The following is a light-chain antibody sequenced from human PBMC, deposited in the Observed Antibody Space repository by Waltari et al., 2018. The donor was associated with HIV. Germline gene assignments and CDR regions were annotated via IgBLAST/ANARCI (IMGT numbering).Light chain of an antibody. Sequence: DTQLTQSPPFLSASVGDRVTITCRASQGIAGYLDWYQQKPGKPPNLLIYETSTLQNGVPSRFSGSGSGTEFTLTISSLQPEDFTTYYCQQLNTYPPTFGGGTKVEIK. J-gene: IGKJ4*01. CDR1: QGIAGY. V-gene: IGKV1-9*01. CDR3: QQLNTYPPT. CDR2: ETS.